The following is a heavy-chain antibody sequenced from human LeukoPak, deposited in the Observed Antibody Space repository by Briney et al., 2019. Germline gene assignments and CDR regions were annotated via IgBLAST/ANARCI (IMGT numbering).Heavy chain of an antibody. V-gene: IGHV3-23*01. CDR1: GFTFSTYG. D-gene: IGHD3-10*02. CDR2: ISGSGGST. Sequence: GGSLRLSCEASGFTFSTYGINWVRQAPGKGLEWVSAISGSGGSTYYADSVKGRFTISRDNAKTSLYLQMNSLRAEDTAVYYCAELGITMIGGVWGKGTTVTISS. CDR3: AELGITMIGGV. J-gene: IGHJ6*04.